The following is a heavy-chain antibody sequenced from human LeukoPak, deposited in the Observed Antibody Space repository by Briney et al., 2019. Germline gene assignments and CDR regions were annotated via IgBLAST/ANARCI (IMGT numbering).Heavy chain of an antibody. CDR3: SRIGVAVSGRLDY. D-gene: IGHD6-19*01. J-gene: IGHJ4*02. CDR1: GYSFSTYR. V-gene: IGHV5-51*01. CDR2: IYPRDSNT. Sequence: GESLKISCKGSGYSFSTYRIGWVRQMPGKGLEWMGIIYPRDSNTTYSPSFQGQVTISADKSISTAYLQWSRLKASDTAMYYCSRIGVAVSGRLDYWGQGTLVTVSS.